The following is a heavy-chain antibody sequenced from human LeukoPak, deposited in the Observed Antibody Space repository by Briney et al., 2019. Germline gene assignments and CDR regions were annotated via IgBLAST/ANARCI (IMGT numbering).Heavy chain of an antibody. CDR3: ARARATVTRISSFDI. V-gene: IGHV3-30*03. Sequence: GGSLRLSCAASGFTFNSYGMHWVRQAPGKGLEWVAVIVHDGNNKYYADSVKGRFTISRDNSKNTLYLQMNGLRPEDTAVYYCARARATVTRISSFDIWGQGTMVTVSS. J-gene: IGHJ3*02. CDR2: IVHDGNNK. CDR1: GFTFNSYG. D-gene: IGHD4-17*01.